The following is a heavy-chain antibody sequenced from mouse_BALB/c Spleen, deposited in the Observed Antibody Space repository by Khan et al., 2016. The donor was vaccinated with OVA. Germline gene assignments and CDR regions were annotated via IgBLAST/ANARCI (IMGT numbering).Heavy chain of an antibody. Sequence: EVQLQQSGAELVRPGALVNLSCKASGFNIKDYYMHWVKQRPEQGLEWIGWIDPENGNTIYDPKFQGKASITSDTFSNTAYLQLSSRTSEDTSVYYCARDGYTPGFAYRGQETLVTVSA. CDR1: GFNIKDYY. D-gene: IGHD2-3*01. CDR2: IDPENGNT. V-gene: IGHV14-1*02. J-gene: IGHJ3*01. CDR3: ARDGYTPGFAY.